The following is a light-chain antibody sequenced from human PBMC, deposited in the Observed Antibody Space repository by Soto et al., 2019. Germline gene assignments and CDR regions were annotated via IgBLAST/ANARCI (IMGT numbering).Light chain of an antibody. V-gene: IGKV3D-15*01. CDR3: HHYET. Sequence: ETVMTQSPATLSVSPGESATLSCRASQSISGNLAWYQQKPGQAPRLLMYGASIRAAGVPDRFSGSGSGTEFTLTISRLEPEDFTVYYCHHYETFGQGTRWIS. CDR1: QSISGN. J-gene: IGKJ1*01. CDR2: GAS.